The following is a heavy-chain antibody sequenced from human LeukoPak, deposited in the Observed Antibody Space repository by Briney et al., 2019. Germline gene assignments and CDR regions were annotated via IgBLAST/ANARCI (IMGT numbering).Heavy chain of an antibody. CDR3: ASYPRYSSSPPFDY. J-gene: IGHJ4*02. CDR1: GYTFTGYY. CDR2: INPNTGGT. D-gene: IGHD6-6*01. Sequence: APVKVSCKASGYTFTGYYMHWVRQAPGQGLEWMGWINPNTGGTNYAQKFQARVTMTRDTTISTAYMELSRLTSDDTAVYYCASYPRYSSSPPFDYWGQGTLVTVSS. V-gene: IGHV1-2*02.